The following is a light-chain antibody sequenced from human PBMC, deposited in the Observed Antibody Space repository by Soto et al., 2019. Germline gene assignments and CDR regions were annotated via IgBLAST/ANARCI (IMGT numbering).Light chain of an antibody. CDR1: QYINTR. V-gene: IGKV3-11*01. Sequence: EIVLTQSPATLSSFPGDRVTLSCRASQYINTRLAWYQHRPGQAPRLLIYQTSSRAAGIAARFGASGTGTYFTLTISDVQPEDFAVYYCHGRQSWTQTFGQGTKVDIK. CDR2: QTS. CDR3: HGRQSWTQT. J-gene: IGKJ1*01.